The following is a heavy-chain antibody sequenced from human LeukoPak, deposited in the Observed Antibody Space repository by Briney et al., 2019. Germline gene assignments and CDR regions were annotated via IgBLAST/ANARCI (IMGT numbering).Heavy chain of an antibody. CDR2: IGTAGDT. J-gene: IGHJ4*02. D-gene: IGHD1-26*01. CDR1: GFTFSSYD. CDR3: ARVHSGSYGKGAFDY. Sequence: GGSLRLSCAASGFTFSSYDMHWVRQATGKGLEWVSAIGTAGDTYYPGSVKGRFTISRENAKNSLYLQMNSLRAEDTAVYYCARVHSGSYGKGAFDYWGQGTLVTVSS. V-gene: IGHV3-13*01.